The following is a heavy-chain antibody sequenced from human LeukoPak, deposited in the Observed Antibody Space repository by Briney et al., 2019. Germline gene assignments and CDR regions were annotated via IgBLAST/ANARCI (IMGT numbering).Heavy chain of an antibody. D-gene: IGHD3-22*01. Sequence: PSETLSLTCTVSGGSISSYYWSWIRQPAGKGLEWIGRIYTSGSTNYNPSLKSRVTMSVDTSKNQFSLKLSSVTAADTAVYYCARVSGYWVYYYYYMDVWGKGTTVTVSS. J-gene: IGHJ6*03. CDR2: IYTSGST. CDR1: GGSISSYY. V-gene: IGHV4-4*07. CDR3: ARVSGYWVYYYYYMDV.